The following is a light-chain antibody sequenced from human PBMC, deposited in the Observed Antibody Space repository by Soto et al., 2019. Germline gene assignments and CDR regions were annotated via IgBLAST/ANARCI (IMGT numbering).Light chain of an antibody. CDR3: GSWDSSLSAYV. Sequence: QSVLSQPPSVSAAPGQRVTISCSGSSSNIGGNSVSWYQQLPGTAPKLLIYDDEQRPSGIPDRFSGSKSGTSATLGITGFQTGDEADYYCGSWDSSLSAYVFGTGTKVTVL. CDR1: SSNIGGNS. CDR2: DDE. J-gene: IGLJ1*01. V-gene: IGLV1-51*01.